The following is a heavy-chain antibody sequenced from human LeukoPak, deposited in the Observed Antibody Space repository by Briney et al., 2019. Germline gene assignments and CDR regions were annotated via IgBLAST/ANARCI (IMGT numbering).Heavy chain of an antibody. D-gene: IGHD2-15*01. CDR1: GYTFTSYY. CDR3: ASERVANDCSGGSCYLGY. Sequence: ASVKVSCKAAGYTFTSYYVHWVRQAPEQGLEWMGIIDPRGGSTSYAQKFQGRVTMTRDTSTSTVYMELSSLRSEDTAVYYCASERVANDCSGGSCYLGYWGQGTLVTVSS. CDR2: IDPRGGST. V-gene: IGHV1-46*03. J-gene: IGHJ4*02.